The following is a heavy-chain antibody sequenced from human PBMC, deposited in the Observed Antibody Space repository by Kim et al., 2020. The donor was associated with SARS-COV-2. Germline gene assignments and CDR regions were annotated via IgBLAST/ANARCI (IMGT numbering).Heavy chain of an antibody. CDR3: ARDGRIFMGGTRDFQH. V-gene: IGHV3-33*01. CDR2: IWYDGSNK. Sequence: GGSLRLSCAASGFTFSSYGMHWVRQAPGKGLEWVAVIWYDGSNKYYADSVKGRFTISRDNSKNTLYLQMNSLRAEDTAVYYCARDGRIFMGGTRDFQHWGQGTLVTVSS. D-gene: IGHD6-19*01. J-gene: IGHJ1*01. CDR1: GFTFSSYG.